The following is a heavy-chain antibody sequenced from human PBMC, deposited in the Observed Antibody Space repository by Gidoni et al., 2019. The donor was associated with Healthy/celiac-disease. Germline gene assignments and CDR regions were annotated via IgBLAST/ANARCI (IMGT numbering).Heavy chain of an antibody. CDR3: ARGRISYYYGSGSYYKYYFDY. CDR2: INHSGST. Sequence: QVQLQQWGAGLLKPSETLSLTCAVYGGSFSGYYWSWIRPPPGKGLEWIGEINHSGSTTYNPALKSRVTISVDTSKNQFSLKLSSVTAADTAVYYCARGRISYYYGSGSYYKYYFDYWGQGTLVTVSS. CDR1: GGSFSGYY. V-gene: IGHV4-34*01. D-gene: IGHD3-10*01. J-gene: IGHJ4*02.